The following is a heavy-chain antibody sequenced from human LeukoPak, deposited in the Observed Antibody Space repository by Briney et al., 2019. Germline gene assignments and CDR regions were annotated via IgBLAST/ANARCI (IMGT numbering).Heavy chain of an antibody. D-gene: IGHD2-15*01. V-gene: IGHV3-23*01. CDR3: ARQLGYCSDGSCYFDY. Sequence: PGGSLRLSCAASGFTFRSYWMSWVRQAPGKGLEWVSAISGSGGSTYYADSVKGRFTISRDNSKNTLYLQMNSLRAEDAAVYYCARQLGYCSDGSCYFDYWGQGTLVTVSS. CDR2: ISGSGGST. CDR1: GFTFRSYW. J-gene: IGHJ4*02.